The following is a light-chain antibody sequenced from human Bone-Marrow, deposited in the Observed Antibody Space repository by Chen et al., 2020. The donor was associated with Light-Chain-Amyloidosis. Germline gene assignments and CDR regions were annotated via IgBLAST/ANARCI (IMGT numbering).Light chain of an antibody. V-gene: IGLV3-21*02. Sequence: SYVLTQPPSLSVAPGQTARITCGGNNIGREGVHWYQPKPGQAPVLVVYDDADRPSGIPQRFAGSNSGNTATLTVSRVEAGDEAEYFCQVWDSSSDQVLFGGGTKLTVL. CDR1: NIGREG. J-gene: IGLJ3*02. CDR3: QVWDSSSDQVL. CDR2: DDA.